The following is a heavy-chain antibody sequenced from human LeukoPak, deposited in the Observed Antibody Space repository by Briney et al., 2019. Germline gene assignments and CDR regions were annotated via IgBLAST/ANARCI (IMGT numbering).Heavy chain of an antibody. V-gene: IGHV4-61*05. Sequence: SETLSLTCTVSGGSISSSTYYWGWIRQPPGKGLEWIGYIYYSGSTKYNPSLKSRVTISVDTSKNQFSLKLSSVTAADTAVYYCARGGTTVTPGLLWFDPWGQGTLVTVSS. J-gene: IGHJ5*02. D-gene: IGHD4-17*01. CDR1: GGSISSSTYY. CDR2: IYYSGST. CDR3: ARGGTTVTPGLLWFDP.